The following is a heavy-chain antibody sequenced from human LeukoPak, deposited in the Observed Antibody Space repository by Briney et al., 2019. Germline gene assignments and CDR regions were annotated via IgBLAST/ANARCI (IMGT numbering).Heavy chain of an antibody. V-gene: IGHV1-2*02. CDR3: ARGGLPDQRYSYGYDFDY. D-gene: IGHD5-18*01. CDR2: INPNSGGT. Sequence: ASVKVSCKAPGYTFTGYYMHWVRQAPGQGLEWMGWINPNSGGTNYAQKFQGRVTMTRDTSISTAYMDLSRLRSDDTAVYYCARGGLPDQRYSYGYDFDYWGQGTLVTVSS. J-gene: IGHJ4*02. CDR1: GYTFTGYY.